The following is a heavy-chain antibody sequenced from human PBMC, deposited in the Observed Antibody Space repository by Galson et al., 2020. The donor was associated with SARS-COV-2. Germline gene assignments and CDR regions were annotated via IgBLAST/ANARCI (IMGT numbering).Heavy chain of an antibody. CDR2: IYYSGST. J-gene: IGHJ5*02. CDR3: ARKYYDILTGYPSGWFDP. D-gene: IGHD3-9*01. V-gene: IGHV4-39*01. Sequence: SETLSLTCTVSGGSISSSSYYWGWIRQPPGKGLEWIGSIYYSGSTYYNPSLKSRVTISVDTSKNQFSLKLSSVTAADTAVYYCARKYYDILTGYPSGWFDPWGQGTLVTVSS. CDR1: GGSISSSSYY.